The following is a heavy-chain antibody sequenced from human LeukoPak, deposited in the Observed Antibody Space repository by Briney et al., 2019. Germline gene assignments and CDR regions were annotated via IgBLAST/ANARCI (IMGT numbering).Heavy chain of an antibody. D-gene: IGHD1-26*01. CDR2: TSDSGSTI. V-gene: IGHV3-48*03. CDR3: ARVVGLR. Sequence: GGSLRLSCAASGFTVSSSEMNWVRQAPGKGLEWVSYTSDSGSTIYYADSVKGRFTISRDNTKNSLYLQMNSLRAEDTAVYYCARVVGLRWGQRTLVTVSS. CDR1: GFTVSSSE. J-gene: IGHJ4*02.